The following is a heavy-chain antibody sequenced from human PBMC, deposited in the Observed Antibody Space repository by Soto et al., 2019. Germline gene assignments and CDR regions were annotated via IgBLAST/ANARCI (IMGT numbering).Heavy chain of an antibody. CDR2: INPSGESR. CDR1: GFSFSDYF. V-gene: IGHV1-46*01. D-gene: IGHD2-15*01. J-gene: IGHJ5*02. Sequence: GASVKVSCKASGFSFSDYFMHWVRQAPGQGLEWMGIINPSGESRNYAQKFQGRVTITRDTSTSTVYMDLSSLRYEDTAVYYCARDNSQKYGTPAASSWFHPWGQGTPVTVSS. CDR3: ARDNSQKYGTPAASSWFHP.